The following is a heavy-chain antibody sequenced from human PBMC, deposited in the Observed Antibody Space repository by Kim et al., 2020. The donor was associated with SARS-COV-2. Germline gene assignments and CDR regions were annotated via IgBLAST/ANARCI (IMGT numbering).Heavy chain of an antibody. J-gene: IGHJ6*02. CDR1: GFTFDDYA. CDR3: AKDIGVCPGASYCSWTYYGMDV. Sequence: GGSLRLSCAASGFTFDDYAMHWVRQAPGKGLEWVSGISWNSGSIGYADSVKGRFTISRDNAKNSLYLQMNSLRAEDTALYYCAKDIGVCPGASYCSWTYYGMDVWGQGTTVTVSS. CDR2: ISWNSGSI. V-gene: IGHV3-9*01. D-gene: IGHD3-16*02.